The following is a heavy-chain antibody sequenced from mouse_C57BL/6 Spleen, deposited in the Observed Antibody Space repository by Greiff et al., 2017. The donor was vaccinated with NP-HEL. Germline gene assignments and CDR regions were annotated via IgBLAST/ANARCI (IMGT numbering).Heavy chain of an antibody. CDR1: GYTFTSYW. Sequence: VQLQQPGAELVMPGASVKLSCKASGYTFTSYWMHWVKQRPGQGLEWIGEIDPSDSYTNYNQKFKGKSTLTVDKSSSTAYMQLSSLTSEDSAVYYCARWLLNAMDYWGQGTSVTVSS. D-gene: IGHD2-3*01. CDR2: IDPSDSYT. J-gene: IGHJ4*01. V-gene: IGHV1-69*01. CDR3: ARWLLNAMDY.